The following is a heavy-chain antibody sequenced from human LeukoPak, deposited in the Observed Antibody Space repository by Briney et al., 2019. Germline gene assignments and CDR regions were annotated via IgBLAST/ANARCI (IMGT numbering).Heavy chain of an antibody. D-gene: IGHD6-19*01. J-gene: IGHJ4*02. CDR2: ISWNSGSI. V-gene: IGHV3-9*01. CDR3: AKDNRRHYTSGPNPDSLH. Sequence: GGSLRLSCAASGFTFSSYTMSWVRQAPGKGLEWVSGISWNSGSIDYADSVKGRFTISRDNAKNSLYLQMNSLRVEDTAFYYCAKDNRRHYTSGPNPDSLHWGQGALVTVSS. CDR1: GFTFSSYT.